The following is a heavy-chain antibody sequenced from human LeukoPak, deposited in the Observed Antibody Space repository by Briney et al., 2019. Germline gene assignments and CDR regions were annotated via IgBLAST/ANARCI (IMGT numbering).Heavy chain of an antibody. CDR1: RFTFSSYA. CDR2: ISGSGGST. Sequence: PGGSLRLSCAASRFTFSSYAMSWVRQAPGKGLEWVSAISGSGGSTYYADSVKGRFTLSRDNTKNTLYLQMNSLRAEDTAVYYCAKHRYYDSSGYYSLHYWGQGTLVTVSS. D-gene: IGHD3-22*01. V-gene: IGHV3-23*01. CDR3: AKHRYYDSSGYYSLHY. J-gene: IGHJ4*02.